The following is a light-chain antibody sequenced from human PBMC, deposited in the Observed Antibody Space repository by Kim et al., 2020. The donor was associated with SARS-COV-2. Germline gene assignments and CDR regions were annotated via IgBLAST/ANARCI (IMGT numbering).Light chain of an antibody. CDR2: RNN. V-gene: IGLV1-47*01. CDR3: TAWDDSPNTPV. CDR1: SSNIGTNY. J-gene: IGLJ3*02. Sequence: QSVLTQQPSASGTPGQSVTISCSGSSSNIGTNYAHWYQQFPGMAPQLVIYRNNQRPSGVPDRFSGSKSGTSASLAISGLRSEDEAVYFCTAWDDSPNTPVFGGGTQLTVL.